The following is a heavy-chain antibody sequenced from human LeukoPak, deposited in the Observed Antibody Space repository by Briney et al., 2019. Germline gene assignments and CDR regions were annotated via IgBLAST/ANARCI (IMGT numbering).Heavy chain of an antibody. V-gene: IGHV1-69*04. CDR3: ARDLGGNWNHPFGY. J-gene: IGHJ4*02. CDR2: IIPILGIA. CDR1: GGTFSSYA. Sequence: GASVKVSCKASGGTFSSYAISWVRQAPGQGLEWMGRIIPILGIANYAQKFQGRVTITADKSTSTAYMELSSLRSEDTAVYYCARDLGGNWNHPFGYWGQGTLVTVSS. D-gene: IGHD1-20*01.